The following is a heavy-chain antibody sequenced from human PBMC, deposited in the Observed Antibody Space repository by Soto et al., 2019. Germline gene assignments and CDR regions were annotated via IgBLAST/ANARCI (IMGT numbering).Heavy chain of an antibody. Sequence: GGSLRLSCAASGFTFDDYGMSWVRQAPGKGLEWVSGINWNGGSTGYADSVKGRFTICRDNAKNSLYLQMNSLRAEDTALYHCARGRYDFWSGLPSKNYYYYMDVWGKGTTVTVSS. V-gene: IGHV3-20*01. CDR3: ARGRYDFWSGLPSKNYYYYMDV. CDR2: INWNGGST. J-gene: IGHJ6*03. D-gene: IGHD3-3*01. CDR1: GFTFDDYG.